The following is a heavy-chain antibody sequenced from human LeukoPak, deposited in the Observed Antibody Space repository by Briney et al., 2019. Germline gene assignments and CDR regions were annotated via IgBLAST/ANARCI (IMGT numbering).Heavy chain of an antibody. CDR2: INHSGST. CDR3: ARGPYDYGDYAKRSYFDY. Sequence: PSETLSLTCTVSGGSISSSSYYWSWIRQPPGKGLEWIGEINHSGSTNYNPSLKSRVTISVDTSKNQFSLKLSSVTAADTAVYYCARGPYDYGDYAKRSYFDYWGQGTLVTVSS. J-gene: IGHJ4*02. CDR1: GGSISSSSYY. V-gene: IGHV4-39*07. D-gene: IGHD4-17*01.